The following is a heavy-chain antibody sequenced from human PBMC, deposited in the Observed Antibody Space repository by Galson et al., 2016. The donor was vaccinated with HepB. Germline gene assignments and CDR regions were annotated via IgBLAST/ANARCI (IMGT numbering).Heavy chain of an antibody. CDR2: SYADGRT. CDR1: GFIVSNDY. CDR3: ARGLGPEYYQF. V-gene: IGHV3-53*01. J-gene: IGHJ1*01. D-gene: IGHD2/OR15-2a*01. Sequence: SLRLSCAASGFIVSNDYMNWVRQAPGKGLEWLSVSYADGRTYYAESVRGRFTISRDNTKNTLFLQMNNLSAEDTAVYYCARGLGPEYYQFWGQGTLVTVSS.